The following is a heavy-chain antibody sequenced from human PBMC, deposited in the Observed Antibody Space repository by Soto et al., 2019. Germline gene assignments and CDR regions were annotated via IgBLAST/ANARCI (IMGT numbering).Heavy chain of an antibody. D-gene: IGHD6-19*01. V-gene: IGHV4-59*08. CDR1: GGSISSYY. J-gene: IGHJ6*03. Sequence: SETLSLTCTVSGGSISSYYWSWIRQPPGKGLEWIGYIYYSGITNYNPSLKSRVTISVDTSKNQFSLKLSSVTAADTAVYYCARHARVAGTRYYYYYMDVWGKGTTVTVSS. CDR3: ARHARVAGTRYYYYYMDV. CDR2: IYYSGIT.